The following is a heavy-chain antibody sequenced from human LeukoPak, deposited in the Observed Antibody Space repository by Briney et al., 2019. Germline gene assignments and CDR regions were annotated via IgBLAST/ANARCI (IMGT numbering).Heavy chain of an antibody. V-gene: IGHV1-18*01. J-gene: IGHJ3*02. CDR3: ARDRSYDYVWGSYRPHDAFDI. D-gene: IGHD3-16*02. CDR1: GYTFTSYG. Sequence: GASVKVSCKASGYTFTSYGISWVRQAPGQGREWMGWISAYNGNTNYAQKLQGRVTMTTDTSTSTAYTELRSLRSDDTAVYYCARDRSYDYVWGSYRPHDAFDIWGQGTMVTVSS. CDR2: ISAYNGNT.